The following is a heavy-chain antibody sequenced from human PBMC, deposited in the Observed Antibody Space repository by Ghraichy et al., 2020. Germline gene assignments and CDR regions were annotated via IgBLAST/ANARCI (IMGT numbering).Heavy chain of an antibody. Sequence: GGSLRLPCAASGFTFSSYAMHGVRQAPGKGLEWVAVISYDGSNKYYADSVKGRFTIYRDNSKNTLYLQMNSLRAEDTAVYYCAGGTGLDYWGQGTLVTVSP. V-gene: IGHV3-30-3*01. CDR1: GFTFSSYA. CDR3: AGGTGLDY. CDR2: ISYDGSNK. D-gene: IGHD3-10*01. J-gene: IGHJ4*02.